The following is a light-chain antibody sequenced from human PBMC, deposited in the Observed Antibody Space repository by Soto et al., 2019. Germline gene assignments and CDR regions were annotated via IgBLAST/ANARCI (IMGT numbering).Light chain of an antibody. CDR2: GAS. CDR1: QNINSRY. V-gene: IGKV3-20*01. CDR3: WQFGSSPEFT. J-gene: IGKJ3*01. Sequence: EIVLTQSPGTLSLSPGERATLSCRASQNINSRYLAWYQQKPGQAPRLLIYGASSRATGIPDRFSGSGSGTDFTLAIHRLEPVDFAAYYCWQFGSSPEFTFGPGTKLAIK.